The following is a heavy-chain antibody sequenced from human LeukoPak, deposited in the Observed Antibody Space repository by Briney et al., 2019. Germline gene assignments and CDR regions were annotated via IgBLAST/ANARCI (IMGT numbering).Heavy chain of an antibody. Sequence: GASVNVSCRASGYTFNDYYLHWVRQAPGQGREGMGWINPNNGDTNFAQKFQGRVTMTRDTSINTAYMELSRLRSDDTAVYYCAREDLYNYPLDFWGQGTLVTVSS. CDR1: GYTFNDYY. CDR2: INPNNGDT. V-gene: IGHV1-2*02. J-gene: IGHJ1*01. D-gene: IGHD5-24*01. CDR3: AREDLYNYPLDF.